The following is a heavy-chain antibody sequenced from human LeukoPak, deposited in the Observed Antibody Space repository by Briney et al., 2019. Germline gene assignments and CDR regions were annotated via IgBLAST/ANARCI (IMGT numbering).Heavy chain of an antibody. CDR1: GGSISSSSYY. CDR2: IYYSGST. D-gene: IGHD3-22*01. V-gene: IGHV4-39*01. CDR3: ASAFPWDYYDSSGFLS. J-gene: IGHJ4*02. Sequence: SETLSLTCTVSGGSISSSSYYWGWIRQPPGKGLEWIGSIYYSGSTHYNPSLKSRVTISVDTSKNQFSLKLSSVTAADTAVYYCASAFPWDYYDSSGFLSWGQGTLVTVSS.